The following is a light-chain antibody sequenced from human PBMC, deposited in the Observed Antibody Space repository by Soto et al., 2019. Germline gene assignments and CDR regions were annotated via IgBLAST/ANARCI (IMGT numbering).Light chain of an antibody. V-gene: IGKV1-5*01. CDR1: QSISNH. J-gene: IGKJ4*01. Sequence: DIQMTQSPSSLSASVEDRVIITCRASQSISNHLNWYQQKPGKAPKLLIYDASSLESGVPSRFSGSGSGTEFTLTISSLQPDDFATYYCQQYNSYSRTFGGGTKVDIK. CDR3: QQYNSYSRT. CDR2: DAS.